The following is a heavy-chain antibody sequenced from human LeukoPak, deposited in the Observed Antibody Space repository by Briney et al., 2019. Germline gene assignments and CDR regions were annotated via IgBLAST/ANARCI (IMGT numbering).Heavy chain of an antibody. V-gene: IGHV4-39*01. CDR2: IYYGGTT. CDR3: ARQISDYYYYYIDV. J-gene: IGHJ6*03. CDR1: GGSISSGSYY. Sequence: SQTLSLTCTVSGGSISSGSYYWGWIRQPPGKGLEWIGNIYYGGTTYYNSSLKSRVTISEDTSKNRFSLILSSVTAADTAVYYCARQISDYYYYYIDVWGKGTTVIVSS.